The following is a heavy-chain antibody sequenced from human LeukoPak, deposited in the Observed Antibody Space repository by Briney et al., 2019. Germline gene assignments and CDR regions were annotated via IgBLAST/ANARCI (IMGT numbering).Heavy chain of an antibody. Sequence: GGSLRLSCAASGFSFTEYAMSWVRQAPARGPEWVSSLRGGGETFYSESVEGRFTLARDDSRNTVYLQLNNSRVEDTAIYFCAKANWVSNADAVWWGQGPQVTVSS. J-gene: IGHJ4*02. CDR3: AKANWVSNADAVW. CDR2: LRGGGET. D-gene: IGHD1-1*01. V-gene: IGHV3-23*01. CDR1: GFSFTEYA.